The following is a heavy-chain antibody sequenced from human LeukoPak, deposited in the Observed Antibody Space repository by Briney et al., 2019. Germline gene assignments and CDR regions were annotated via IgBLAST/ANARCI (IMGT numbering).Heavy chain of an antibody. V-gene: IGHV4-34*01. CDR1: GGSFSGYY. Sequence: KPSETLSLTCAVYGGSFSGYYWSWIRQPPGKGLEWIGEINHSGSTNYNPSLKSRVTMSVDTSKNQFSLKLSSVTAADTAVYYCARGTSIAGNFDYWGQGTLVTVSS. CDR3: ARGTSIAGNFDY. J-gene: IGHJ4*02. D-gene: IGHD6-6*01. CDR2: INHSGST.